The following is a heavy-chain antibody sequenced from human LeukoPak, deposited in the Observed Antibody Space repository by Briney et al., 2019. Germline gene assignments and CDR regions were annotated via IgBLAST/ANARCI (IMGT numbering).Heavy chain of an antibody. CDR1: GYTFTSYG. D-gene: IGHD5-18*01. CDR3: ARDRRTAMVPDPFDY. V-gene: IGHV1-18*01. Sequence: ASVEVSCKASGYTFTSYGISWVRQAPGRGLEWMGWISAYNGNTNYAQKLQGRVTMTTDTSTSTAYMELRSLRSDDTAVYYCARDRRTAMVPDPFDYWGQGTLVTVSS. CDR2: ISAYNGNT. J-gene: IGHJ4*02.